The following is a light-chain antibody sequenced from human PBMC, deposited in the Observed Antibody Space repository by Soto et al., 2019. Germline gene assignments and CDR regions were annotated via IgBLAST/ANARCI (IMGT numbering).Light chain of an antibody. CDR3: SSYTSSSTLAVI. Sequence: QSVLTQPASVSGSPGQSITISCNRTSSDVGGYNYVSWYQQHPGKAPKLMIYDVSNRPSGVSNRFSGSKSGNTASLTISGLQAEDEADYYCSSYTSSSTLAVIFGTVTKVTVL. CDR1: SSDVGGYNY. J-gene: IGLJ1*01. CDR2: DVS. V-gene: IGLV2-14*01.